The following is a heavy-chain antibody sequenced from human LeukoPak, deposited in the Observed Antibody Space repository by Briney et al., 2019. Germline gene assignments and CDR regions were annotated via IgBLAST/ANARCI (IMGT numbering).Heavy chain of an antibody. Sequence: GGSLRLSCAASGFTFSNYEMIWVRQAPGKGVEWVSYISSSGSTIYYADSVKGRFTISRDNAKNSLYLQMNSLRAEHTAVYYCAELGITMIGGVWGKGTTVTISS. CDR2: ISSSGSTI. V-gene: IGHV3-48*03. D-gene: IGHD3-10*02. CDR1: GFTFSNYE. CDR3: AELGITMIGGV. J-gene: IGHJ6*04.